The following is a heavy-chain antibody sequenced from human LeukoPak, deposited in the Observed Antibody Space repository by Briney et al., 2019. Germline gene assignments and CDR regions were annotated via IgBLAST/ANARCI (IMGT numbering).Heavy chain of an antibody. CDR1: GGSISSGSYY. J-gene: IGHJ3*02. CDR3: ARTVYHAFDI. Sequence: SQNLSLNCTVSGGSISSGSYYWSWIRQPAGKGLEWIGRIYTSGSTNYNPSLKSRVTISVDTSKNQFSLKLSSVTAADTAVYYCARTVYHAFDIWGQGTMVTVSS. CDR2: IYTSGST. V-gene: IGHV4-61*02. D-gene: IGHD3-16*01.